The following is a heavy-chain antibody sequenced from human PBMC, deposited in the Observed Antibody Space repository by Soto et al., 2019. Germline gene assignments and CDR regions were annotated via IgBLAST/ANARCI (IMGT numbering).Heavy chain of an antibody. CDR3: ADPVPAPPHYDYYDMDG. Sequence: EVQLLESGGGVVQPGGSLRLSCVASGFTFSYYTMSWVRQAPGKGLEWVSGISNSGDTIYYADSVKGRFTISRDNFKNTLYLQMNSLRADDTDVYYCADPVPAPPHYDYYDMDGWGQGNTVTVSS. CDR1: GFTFSYYT. V-gene: IGHV3-23*01. CDR2: ISNSGDTI. J-gene: IGHJ6*02. D-gene: IGHD2-2*01.